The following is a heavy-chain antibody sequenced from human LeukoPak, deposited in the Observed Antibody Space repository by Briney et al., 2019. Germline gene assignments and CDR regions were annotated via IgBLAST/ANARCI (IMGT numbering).Heavy chain of an antibody. CDR1: GFTFSSYA. D-gene: IGHD3-22*01. J-gene: IGHJ3*02. V-gene: IGHV3-23*01. CDR3: AKAVGSSGYFSRDAFDI. Sequence: GGSLRLSYAPSGFTFSSYAMSWVRQAPGKGLEWVAVVSGGGSGTYYADSVRGRFTISRDNSKNTVYLQMNSLRAEDTAIYYCAKAVGSSGYFSRDAFDIWGQGTMVTVSS. CDR2: VSGGGSGT.